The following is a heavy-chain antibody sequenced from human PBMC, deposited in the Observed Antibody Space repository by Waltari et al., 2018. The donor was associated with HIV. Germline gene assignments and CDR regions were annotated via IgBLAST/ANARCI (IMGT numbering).Heavy chain of an antibody. CDR1: GYPLSDLS. CDR2: FDPKNGKP. J-gene: IGHJ1*01. Sequence: QVHLIQSAFDMKRPGASVTIACKVSGYPLSDLSMQWVRQGPGHRLGWMGGFDPKNGKPGYSQRFWGRVSLADDTSEDTAYLELNRLTSDDTAVYYCVTLYKQSPLYSNFWGQGTLVTVSP. V-gene: IGHV1-24*01. CDR3: VTLYKQSPLYSNF. D-gene: IGHD2-15*01.